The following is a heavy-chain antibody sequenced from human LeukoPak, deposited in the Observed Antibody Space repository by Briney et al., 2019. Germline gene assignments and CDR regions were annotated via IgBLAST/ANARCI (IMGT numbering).Heavy chain of an antibody. V-gene: IGHV3-30*18. CDR1: GFTFSSYW. D-gene: IGHD3-22*01. CDR3: AKDRRLSYYYDSSGYADY. Sequence: GGSLRLSCAASGFTFSSYWMSWVRQAPGKGLEWVAVISYDGSNKYYADSVKGRFTISRDNSKNTLYLQMNSLRAEDTAVYYCAKDRRLSYYYDSSGYADYWGQGTLVTVSS. CDR2: ISYDGSNK. J-gene: IGHJ4*02.